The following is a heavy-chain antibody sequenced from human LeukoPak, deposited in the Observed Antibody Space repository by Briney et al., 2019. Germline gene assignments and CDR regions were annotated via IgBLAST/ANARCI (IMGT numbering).Heavy chain of an antibody. CDR2: VYYSGST. Sequence: SETLSLTCTVSGGSLSSYYWSWLRPPAGKGLEWIGYVYYSGSTNNNPSLKSRLTISIDTSKNQFSLKLSSVTAADTAVYYCARVGDGVFDFWGQGTLVTVSS. D-gene: IGHD3-10*01. J-gene: IGHJ4*02. CDR1: GGSLSSYY. V-gene: IGHV4-59*01. CDR3: ARVGDGVFDF.